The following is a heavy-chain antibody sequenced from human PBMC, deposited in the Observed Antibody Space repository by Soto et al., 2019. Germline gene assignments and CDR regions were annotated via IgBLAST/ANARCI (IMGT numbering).Heavy chain of an antibody. V-gene: IGHV4-30-4*01. Sequence: SETLSLTCTVSGGSISSGDYYWSWIRQPPGKGLEWIGYIYYSGSTYYNPSLKSRVTISVDTSKNQFSLKLSSVTAADTAVYYCAREVQWSSSPGPVSDYWGQGTLVTVSS. D-gene: IGHD6-6*01. J-gene: IGHJ4*02. CDR2: IYYSGST. CDR3: AREVQWSSSPGPVSDY. CDR1: GGSISSGDYY.